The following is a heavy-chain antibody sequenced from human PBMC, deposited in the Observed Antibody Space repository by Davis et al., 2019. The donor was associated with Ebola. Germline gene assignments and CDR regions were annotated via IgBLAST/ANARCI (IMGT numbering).Heavy chain of an antibody. V-gene: IGHV3-7*03. J-gene: IGHJ6*02. Sequence: GESLKISCAASGFTFSSYWMSWVRQAPGKGLELVANIKQDGSEKYYVDSVKGRFTISRDNAKNSLYLQMNSLRAEDTAVYYCARVPDYGDYDNFGGYYYYYGMDVWGQGTTVTVSS. CDR1: GFTFSSYW. D-gene: IGHD4-17*01. CDR3: ARVPDYGDYDNFGGYYYYYGMDV. CDR2: IKQDGSEK.